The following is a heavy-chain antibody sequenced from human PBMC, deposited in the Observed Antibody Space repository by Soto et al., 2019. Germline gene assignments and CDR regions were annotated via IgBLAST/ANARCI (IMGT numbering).Heavy chain of an antibody. CDR1: GFAFSNYA. CDR2: ISGSGGST. J-gene: IGHJ4*02. CDR3: AKSVDYVWGNYRGPFDY. V-gene: IGHV3-23*01. Sequence: EVQLLESGGGLVQPGGSLRLSCATSGFAFSNYAMTWVRQAPGKGLEWVSAISGSGGSTYYADSVKGRFTISRDNSKNTLYLQMNSLRAEDTAVYYCAKSVDYVWGNYRGPFDYWGQGTLVTVSS. D-gene: IGHD3-16*02.